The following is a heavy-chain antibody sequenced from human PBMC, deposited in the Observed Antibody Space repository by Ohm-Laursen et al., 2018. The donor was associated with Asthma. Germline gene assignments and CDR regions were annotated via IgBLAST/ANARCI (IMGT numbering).Heavy chain of an antibody. CDR2: IYYSGST. CDR1: GGSISSSSYY. D-gene: IGHD5-24*01. Sequence: PSQTLSLTCTVSGGSISSSSYYWGWIRQPPGKGLEWIGSIYYSGSTNYNPSLKSRVTISVDTSKNQFSLKLSSVTAADTAVYYCAKGLRYDGYLYGLDVWGQGTTVTVSS. V-gene: IGHV4-39*07. J-gene: IGHJ6*02. CDR3: AKGLRYDGYLYGLDV.